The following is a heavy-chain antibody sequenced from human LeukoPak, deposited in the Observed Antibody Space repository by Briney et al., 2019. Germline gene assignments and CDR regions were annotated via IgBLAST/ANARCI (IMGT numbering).Heavy chain of an antibody. CDR2: INPNSSVT. D-gene: IGHD6-6*01. V-gene: IGHV1-2*02. Sequence: GSVKVSCKTSGYTFTGYYMHWVRQAPGQGLEWMGWINPNSSVTNYAQNFQGRVTMTRDTSVSTAYMELSSLRSDDTAVYYCARSNIATRRGDTWFDPWVQGTLVTVSS. J-gene: IGHJ5*02. CDR3: ARSNIATRRGDTWFDP. CDR1: GYTFTGYY.